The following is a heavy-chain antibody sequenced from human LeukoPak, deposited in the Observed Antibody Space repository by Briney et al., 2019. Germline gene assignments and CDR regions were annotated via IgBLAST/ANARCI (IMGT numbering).Heavy chain of an antibody. CDR2: IYTSGST. Sequence: SETLSLTCTVSGGSISSYYWSWIRQPAGKGLEWIGRIYTSGSTNYNPSLKSRVTISVDKSKNQFSLKLSSVTAADTAVYYCARESNYHDSLGYHWFDPWGQGTLVTVSS. D-gene: IGHD3-22*01. J-gene: IGHJ5*02. CDR3: ARESNYHDSLGYHWFDP. V-gene: IGHV4-4*07. CDR1: GGSISSYY.